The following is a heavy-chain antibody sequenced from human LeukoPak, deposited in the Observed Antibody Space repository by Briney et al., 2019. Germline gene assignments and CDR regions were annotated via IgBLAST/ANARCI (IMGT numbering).Heavy chain of an antibody. CDR1: GYTFTSYG. CDR3: ARGSYYDSSGYIAFDI. CDR2: ISAYNGNT. V-gene: IGHV1-18*01. J-gene: IGHJ3*02. D-gene: IGHD3-22*01. Sequence: GASVKVSCKASGYTFTSYGISWVRQAPGQGLEWMGWISAYNGNTNYAQKLQGRVTMTTDTSTSTAYMELRSLRSDDTAVYYCARGSYYDSSGYIAFDIWGQGTMVTVSS.